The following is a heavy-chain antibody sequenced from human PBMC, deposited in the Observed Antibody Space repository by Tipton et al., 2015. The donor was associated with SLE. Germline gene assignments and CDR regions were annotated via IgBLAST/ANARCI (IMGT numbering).Heavy chain of an antibody. V-gene: IGHV3-48*01. CDR2: ISSSGSTR. CDR3: AGDGGEASKPLSMVKIYFYYGMDV. CDR1: GFTFNSYS. Sequence: GSLRLSCAASGFTFNSYSMNWVRQAPGKGLEWVSYISSSGSTRYYADSVKGRFTISRDNAKNSLILQMNSLRAEDTAVYYCAGDGGEASKPLSMVKIYFYYGMDVWGLGTTVTVSS. J-gene: IGHJ6*02. D-gene: IGHD5-18*01.